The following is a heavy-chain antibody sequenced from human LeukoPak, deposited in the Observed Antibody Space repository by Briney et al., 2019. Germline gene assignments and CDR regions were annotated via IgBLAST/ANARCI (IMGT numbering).Heavy chain of an antibody. D-gene: IGHD5-18*01. CDR3: ARDGYSYGYFPFMVY. V-gene: IGHV3-21*01. CDR1: GFTFSSYG. CDR2: INNSGGST. J-gene: IGHJ4*02. Sequence: GGSLRLSCAASGFTFSSYGMSWVRQTPGTGLEWVSSINNSGGSTYYADSVKGRFTISRDNAKNSLYLQMNSLRAEDTAVYYCARDGYSYGYFPFMVYWGQGTLVTVSS.